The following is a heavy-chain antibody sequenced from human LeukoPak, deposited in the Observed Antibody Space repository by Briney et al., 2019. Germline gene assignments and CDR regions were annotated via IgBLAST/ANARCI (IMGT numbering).Heavy chain of an antibody. Sequence: PGGSLRLSCAASGFTFSSYGMPWVRQAPGKGLEWVAVIWYDGSNKYYADSVKGRFTISRDNSKNTLYLQMNSLRAEDTAVYYCARCIAAAVHDAFDIWGQGTMVTVSS. CDR3: ARCIAAAVHDAFDI. V-gene: IGHV3-33*01. CDR1: GFTFSSYG. CDR2: IWYDGSNK. D-gene: IGHD6-13*01. J-gene: IGHJ3*02.